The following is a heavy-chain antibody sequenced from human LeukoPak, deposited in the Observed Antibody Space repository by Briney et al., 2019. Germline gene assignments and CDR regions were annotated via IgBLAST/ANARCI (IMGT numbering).Heavy chain of an antibody. Sequence: SETLSLTCAVYGGSFSGYYWSWIRQPPGKGLEWIGEINRSGSTNYNPSLKSRVTISVDTSKNQFSLKLSSVTAADTAVYYCARGPGDYAWSWGQGTLVTVSS. CDR1: GGSFSGYY. CDR3: ARGPGDYAWS. D-gene: IGHD4-17*01. CDR2: INRSGST. J-gene: IGHJ4*02. V-gene: IGHV4-34*01.